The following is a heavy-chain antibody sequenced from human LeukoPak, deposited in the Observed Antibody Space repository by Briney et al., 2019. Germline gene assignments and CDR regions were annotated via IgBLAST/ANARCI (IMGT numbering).Heavy chain of an antibody. CDR1: GFTFSNYA. Sequence: GSLRLSCAASGFTFSNYAMSWVRQAPGKGLEWIGEINHSGSTNYNPSLKSRVTISVDTSKNQFSLKLSSVTAADTAVYYCAREGGNSGFDIWGQGTMVTVSS. CDR2: INHSGST. CDR3: AREGGNSGFDI. J-gene: IGHJ3*02. V-gene: IGHV4-34*01. D-gene: IGHD4-23*01.